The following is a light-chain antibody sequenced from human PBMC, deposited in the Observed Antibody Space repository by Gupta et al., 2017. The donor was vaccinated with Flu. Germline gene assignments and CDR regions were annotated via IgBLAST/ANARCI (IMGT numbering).Light chain of an antibody. CDR2: SNN. CDR1: NSNIGSNT. Sequence: QSVLTQPPSASGTPGQRVTISCSGSNSNIGSNTVNWYQQLPGTAPKLLMYSNNQRPSGVPDRFSGSKSGTSASLAISGLQSEDEVVYYCATWDDSLDGPVFGGGTKLTVL. CDR3: ATWDDSLDGPV. V-gene: IGLV1-44*01. J-gene: IGLJ3*02.